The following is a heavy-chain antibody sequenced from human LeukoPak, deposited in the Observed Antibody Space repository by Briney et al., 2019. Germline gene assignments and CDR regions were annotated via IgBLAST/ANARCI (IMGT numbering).Heavy chain of an antibody. CDR3: ARVSRYSGSYFDY. Sequence: PSETLSLTCAVYGGSFSGYYWSWIRQPPGKGLEWIGEINHSGSTNYNTSLKSRVTISVDTSKNQFSLKLSSVTAADTAVYYCARVSRYSGSYFDYWGQGTLVTVSS. D-gene: IGHD1-26*01. CDR1: GGSFSGYY. V-gene: IGHV4-34*01. J-gene: IGHJ4*02. CDR2: INHSGST.